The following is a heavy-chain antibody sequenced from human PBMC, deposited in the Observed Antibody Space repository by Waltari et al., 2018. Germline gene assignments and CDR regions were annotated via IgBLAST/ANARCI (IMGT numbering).Heavy chain of an antibody. CDR2: INPNSGGT. V-gene: IGHV1-2*02. CDR1: GYTFTGYY. CDR3: ARVGYYYDSSGYWTPFDY. J-gene: IGHJ4*02. Sequence: QVQLVQSGAEVKKPGASVKVSCKASGYTFTGYYMHWLRQAPGTGLEWMGWINPNSGGTNYAQKFQGRVTMTRDTSISTAYMELSRLRSDDTAVYYCARVGYYYDSSGYWTPFDYWGQGTLVTVSS. D-gene: IGHD3-22*01.